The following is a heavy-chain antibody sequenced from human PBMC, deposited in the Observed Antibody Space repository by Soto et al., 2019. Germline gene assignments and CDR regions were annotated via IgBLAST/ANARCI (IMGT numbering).Heavy chain of an antibody. D-gene: IGHD3-9*01. Sequence: SETLSLTCSISGGSISVYYWSWIRQRPGQGLEWIGYIYASGSPYYNPSLRSRVTISRDDFKNTMFLQMGSLRVEDTAVYYCARGLRDFDWRLPFGYWGQGTLVTVSS. V-gene: IGHV4-4*08. CDR3: ARGLRDFDWRLPFGY. CDR1: GGSISVYY. J-gene: IGHJ4*02. CDR2: IYASGSP.